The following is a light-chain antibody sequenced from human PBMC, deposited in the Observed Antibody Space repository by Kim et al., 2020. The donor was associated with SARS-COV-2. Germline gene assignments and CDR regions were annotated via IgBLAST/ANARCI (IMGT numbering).Light chain of an antibody. V-gene: IGKV3-15*01. CDR1: QSVSSN. CDR2: GAS. Sequence: EIVMTQSPATLSVYPGERATLSCRASQSVSSNLAWYQQKPGQAPRLLIYGASTRATGIPGRFSGSGSGTEFTLTISSLQSEDFAIYYCQQYDNWPPITFGQGTRLEIK. J-gene: IGKJ5*01. CDR3: QQYDNWPPIT.